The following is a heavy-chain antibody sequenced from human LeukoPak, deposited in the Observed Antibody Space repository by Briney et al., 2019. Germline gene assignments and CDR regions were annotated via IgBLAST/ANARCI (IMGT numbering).Heavy chain of an antibody. J-gene: IGHJ6*02. CDR2: MNPNSGNT. D-gene: IGHD3-9*01. CDR3: ARASVLRYFDWLLRPYEYYYYGMDV. V-gene: IGHV1-8*01. CDR1: GYTFTSYD. Sequence: GASVKVSCKASGYTFTSYDINWVRQATGQGLEWMGWMNPNSGNTGYAQKFQGRVTMTRNTSISTAYMELSSLRSEDTAVYYCARASVLRYFDWLLRPYEYYYYGMDVWGQGTTVTVSS.